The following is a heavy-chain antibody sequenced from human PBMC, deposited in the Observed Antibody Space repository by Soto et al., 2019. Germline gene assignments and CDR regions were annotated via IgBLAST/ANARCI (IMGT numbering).Heavy chain of an antibody. CDR3: ATIDYQLLRRGLDY. CDR1: GFSLAIYG. D-gene: IGHD2-2*01. Sequence: PGGSHRLSWTASGFSLAIYGMHWFRKAPGKGLVWVSGIHGHGTTINYAESVKGRFTISRDNANKSLYLQMDSLRAEDTAIYCCATIDYQLLRRGLDYWGQGALVTVSS. J-gene: IGHJ4*02. CDR2: IHGHGTTI. V-gene: IGHV3-74*01.